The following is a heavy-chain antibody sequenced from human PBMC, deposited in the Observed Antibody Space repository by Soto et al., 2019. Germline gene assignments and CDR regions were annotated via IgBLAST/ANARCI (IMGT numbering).Heavy chain of an antibody. D-gene: IGHD6-13*01. CDR3: ARDPIVAAAGLGMDV. CDR1: GGSVSSGIYY. Sequence: SETLSLTCTVSGGSVSSGIYYWSWIRQPPGKGLEWIGYIYYSGITNYNPSLKSRVTISVDTSKNQSSLKLSSVTAADTAVYYCARDPIVAAAGLGMDVWGQGTTVTVSS. J-gene: IGHJ6*02. CDR2: IYYSGIT. V-gene: IGHV4-61*01.